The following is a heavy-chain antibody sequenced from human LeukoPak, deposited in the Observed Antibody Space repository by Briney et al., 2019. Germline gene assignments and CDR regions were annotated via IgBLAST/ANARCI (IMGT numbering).Heavy chain of an antibody. CDR2: ISAYNGNT. Sequence: ASVKVSCKASGYTFTSYGISWVRQAPGQGLEWVGWISAYNGNTNYAQNLQGRVTMTTDTSTSTAYMELRSLRSDDTAVYYCARTGVVPAAENWFDPWGQRTLVTVSS. CDR1: GYTFTSYG. CDR3: ARTGVVPAAENWFDP. J-gene: IGHJ5*02. D-gene: IGHD2-2*01. V-gene: IGHV1-18*01.